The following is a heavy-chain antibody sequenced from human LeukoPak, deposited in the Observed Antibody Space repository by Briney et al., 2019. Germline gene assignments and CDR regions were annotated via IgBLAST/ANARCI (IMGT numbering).Heavy chain of an antibody. CDR2: IHHSGST. Sequence: GSLRLSCAASGFTFSSYSMNWVRQAPGKGLEWVGYIHHSGSTYYNPSLKSRVTISLDRSKNQFSLNLNSVTAADTAVYFCARSESGFGYGFSSNWWDFDYWGQGTLVTVSS. CDR1: GFTFSSYSM. V-gene: IGHV4-4*01. CDR3: ARSESGFGYGFSSNWWDFDY. D-gene: IGHD6-13*01. J-gene: IGHJ4*02.